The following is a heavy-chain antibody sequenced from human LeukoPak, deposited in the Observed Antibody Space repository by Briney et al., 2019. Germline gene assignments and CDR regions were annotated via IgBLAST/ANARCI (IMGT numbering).Heavy chain of an antibody. D-gene: IGHD1-26*01. CDR1: GYRITSYW. CDR3: ARCSGSYPKDFDH. Sequence: GESLKISCKGSGYRITSYWIGWVRQMPGKGLEWMGIIYPADSDTRYSPSFQGQVTISADKSISAAYLQWSSLKASDTAMYYCARCSGSYPKDFDHWGQGTLVTVSS. V-gene: IGHV5-51*01. CDR2: IYPADSDT. J-gene: IGHJ4*02.